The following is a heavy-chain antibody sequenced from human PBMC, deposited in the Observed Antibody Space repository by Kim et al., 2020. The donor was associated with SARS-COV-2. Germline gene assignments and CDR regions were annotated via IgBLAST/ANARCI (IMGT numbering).Heavy chain of an antibody. Sequence: SETLSLTCTVSGGSISSYYWSWIRQPPGKGLEWIGYIYYSGSTNYNPSLKSRVTISVDTSKNQFSLKLSSVTAADTAVYYCARDRGYSYGWGVYFDYWGQGTLVTVSS. CDR1: GGSISSYY. V-gene: IGHV4-59*01. CDR2: IYYSGST. J-gene: IGHJ4*02. CDR3: ARDRGYSYGWGVYFDY. D-gene: IGHD5-18*01.